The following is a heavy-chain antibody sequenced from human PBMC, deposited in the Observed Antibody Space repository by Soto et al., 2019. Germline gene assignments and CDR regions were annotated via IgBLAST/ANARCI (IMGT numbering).Heavy chain of an antibody. V-gene: IGHV3-33*01. D-gene: IGHD4-4*01. Sequence: GGSLRLSCAASGFTFSSYGMHWVRQAPGKGLEWVAVIWYDGSNKYYADSVKGRFTISRDNSKNTLYLQMNSLRAEDTAVYYCARDGLSSVTPGRGNYYYYGMDVWGQGTTVTVSS. CDR3: ARDGLSSVTPGRGNYYYYGMDV. CDR2: IWYDGSNK. CDR1: GFTFSSYG. J-gene: IGHJ6*02.